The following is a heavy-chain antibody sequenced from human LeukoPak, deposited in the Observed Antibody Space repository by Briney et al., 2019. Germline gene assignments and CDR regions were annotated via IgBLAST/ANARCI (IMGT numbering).Heavy chain of an antibody. CDR3: ASKPLAYYYDSSGYYHDY. V-gene: IGHV4-34*01. CDR1: GVSFSGYY. D-gene: IGHD3-22*01. J-gene: IGHJ4*02. CDR2: IYYSGST. Sequence: SETLSLTCAVYGVSFSGYYWSWIRQSPGKGLEWIGSIYYSGSTYYNPSLKSRVTISVDTSKNQFSLKLSSVTAADTAVYYCASKPLAYYYDSSGYYHDYWGQGTLVTVSS.